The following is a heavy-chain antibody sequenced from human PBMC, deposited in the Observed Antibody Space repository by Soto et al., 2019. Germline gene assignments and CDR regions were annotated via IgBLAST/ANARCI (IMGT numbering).Heavy chain of an antibody. CDR3: AKDRPFRLRYFDWSLSTAFDY. Sequence: QVQLVESGGGVVQPGRSLRLSCAASGFTFSSYGMHWVRQAPGKGLEWVAVISYAGSSKYYADSVKGRFTISRDSSKNTLYLQMNSLRAEDTAMYYCAKDRPFRLRYFDWSLSTAFDYWGQGTLVTVSS. J-gene: IGHJ4*02. CDR2: ISYAGSSK. D-gene: IGHD3-9*01. CDR1: GFTFSSYG. V-gene: IGHV3-30*18.